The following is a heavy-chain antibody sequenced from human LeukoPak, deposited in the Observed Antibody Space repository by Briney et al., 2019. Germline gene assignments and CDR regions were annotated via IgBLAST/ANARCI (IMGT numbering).Heavy chain of an antibody. Sequence: PGGSPRLSCAASGFTFSSYAMSWVRQAPGKGLEWVSAISDNGGTTFYADSVKGRFTITRDNSKNTLYVQMNSLRGEDTAVYYCAKDYGPKQLVFLDSWGQGTLVTVSS. J-gene: IGHJ4*02. CDR3: AKDYGPKQLVFLDS. V-gene: IGHV3-23*01. CDR1: GFTFSSYA. D-gene: IGHD6-13*01. CDR2: ISDNGGTT.